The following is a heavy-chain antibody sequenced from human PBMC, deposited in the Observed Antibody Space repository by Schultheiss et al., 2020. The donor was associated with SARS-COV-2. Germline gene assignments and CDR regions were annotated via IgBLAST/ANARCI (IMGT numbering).Heavy chain of an antibody. CDR3: AKMVTQDPNDY. D-gene: IGHD2-21*02. Sequence: GGSLRLSCKGSGYSFTSYWIGWVRQMPGKGLEWMGIIYPGDSDTRYSPSFQGQVTISADKSISTAYLQWSSLKASDTAMYYCAKMVTQDPNDYWGQGTLVTVAS. V-gene: IGHV5-51*01. J-gene: IGHJ4*02. CDR2: IYPGDSDT. CDR1: GYSFTSYW.